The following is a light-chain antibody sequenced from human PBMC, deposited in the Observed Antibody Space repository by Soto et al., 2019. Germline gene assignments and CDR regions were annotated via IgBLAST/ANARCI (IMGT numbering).Light chain of an antibody. CDR3: QQYGSSPRT. J-gene: IGKJ1*01. Sequence: EIELTQSPATLSLSPGERATLSCRASQSVSSHLAWFQQKPGQAPRLLMYGGSTRATGMPARFSGSGSGTEFTLIISSLQSEDFAVYYCQQYGSSPRTFGQGTKVDIK. CDR2: GGS. V-gene: IGKV3-15*01. CDR1: QSVSSH.